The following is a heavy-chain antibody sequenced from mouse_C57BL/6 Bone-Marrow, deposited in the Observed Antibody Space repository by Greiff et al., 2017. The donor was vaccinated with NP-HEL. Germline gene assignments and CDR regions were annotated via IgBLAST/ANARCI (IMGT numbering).Heavy chain of an antibody. V-gene: IGHV1-64*01. CDR1: GYTFTSYW. D-gene: IGHD3-2*02. J-gene: IGHJ1*03. Sequence: QVQLQQPGAELVKPGASVKLSCKASGYTFTSYWMHWVKQRPGQGLEWIGMIHPNSGSTNYNEKFKSKATLTVDKSSSTAYMQLSSLTSEDSAVYYGARWAAQATWYFDVWGTGTTVTVSS. CDR2: IHPNSGST. CDR3: ARWAAQATWYFDV.